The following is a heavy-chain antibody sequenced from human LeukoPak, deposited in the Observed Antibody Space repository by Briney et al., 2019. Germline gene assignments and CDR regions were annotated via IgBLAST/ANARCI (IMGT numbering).Heavy chain of an antibody. CDR3: ASGLDGYNSDY. Sequence: LSLTCTVSGGSISIYYWSWIRQAPGKGLEWVSYISSSGSTIYYADSVKGRFTISRDNAKNSLYLQMNSLRAEDTAVYYCASGLDGYNSDYWGQGTLVTVSS. CDR1: GGSISIYY. J-gene: IGHJ4*02. D-gene: IGHD5-24*01. V-gene: IGHV3-11*01. CDR2: ISSSGSTI.